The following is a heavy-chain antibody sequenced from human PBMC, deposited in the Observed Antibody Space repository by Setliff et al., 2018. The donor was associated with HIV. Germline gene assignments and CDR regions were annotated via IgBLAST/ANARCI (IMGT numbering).Heavy chain of an antibody. Sequence: ASVKVSCKISGYTLTEVSMHWVRQAPGKGLEWMGYFDPQDGKTIYAEKFRGRLTITADTSTHTAHMELTSLRSDDTAVYYCATDPTYSSGSPDIWGQGTMVTVSS. J-gene: IGHJ3*02. CDR1: GYTLTEVS. CDR3: ATDPTYSSGSPDI. V-gene: IGHV1-24*01. D-gene: IGHD6-19*01. CDR2: FDPQDGKT.